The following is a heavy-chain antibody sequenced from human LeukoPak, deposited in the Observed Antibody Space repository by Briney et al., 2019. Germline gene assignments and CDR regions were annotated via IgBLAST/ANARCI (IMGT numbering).Heavy chain of an antibody. CDR3: AREYSSSRYDY. CDR2: VYYSGTT. Sequence: SETLSLTCAVYGESFSGYYWSWIRQPPGKGLEWIGSVYYSGTTYYNPSLKSRVIISVDTSKNQFSLRLSSVTAADTAIYYCAREYSSSRYDYWGQGTPVSVSS. J-gene: IGHJ4*02. CDR1: GESFSGYY. D-gene: IGHD6-13*01. V-gene: IGHV4-34*01.